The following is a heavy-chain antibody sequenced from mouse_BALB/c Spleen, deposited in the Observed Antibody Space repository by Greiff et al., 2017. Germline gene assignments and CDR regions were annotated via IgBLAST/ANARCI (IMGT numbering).Heavy chain of an antibody. CDR3: ARGGYDWYFDV. CDR1: GYSFTSYW. V-gene: IGHV1S127*01. CDR2: IDPSDSET. J-gene: IGHJ1*01. Sequence: QVHVKQSGPQLVRPGASVKISCKASGYSFTSYWMHWVKQRPGQGLEWIGMIDPSDSETRLNQKFKDKATLTVDKSSSTAYMQLSSPTSEDSAVYYCARGGYDWYFDVWGAGTTVTVSS. D-gene: IGHD2-2*01.